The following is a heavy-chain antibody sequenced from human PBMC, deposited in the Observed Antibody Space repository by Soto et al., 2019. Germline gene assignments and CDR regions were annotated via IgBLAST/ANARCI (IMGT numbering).Heavy chain of an antibody. CDR2: MNPNSGNT. D-gene: IGHD3-10*01. Sequence: ASVKVSCKASGYTFTSYDINWVRQATGQGLEWMGWMNPNSGNTGYAQKFQGRVTMTRSTSISTAYMELSSLRSEDTAVYYCARGINYYGSGSYYNVQYYFDYWGQGTLVTVSS. J-gene: IGHJ4*02. CDR1: GYTFTSYD. V-gene: IGHV1-8*01. CDR3: ARGINYYGSGSYYNVQYYFDY.